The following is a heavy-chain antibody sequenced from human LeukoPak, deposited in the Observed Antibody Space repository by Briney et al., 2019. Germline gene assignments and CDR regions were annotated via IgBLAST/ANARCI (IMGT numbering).Heavy chain of an antibody. D-gene: IGHD1-26*01. CDR3: ARDKWELLDTFDI. CDR1: GGTISTYD. CDR2: VYYSGST. V-gene: IGHV4-59*12. Sequence: LETLSLTCTLSGGTISTYDWSWIRQPPGKGLEWIGYVYYSGSTNYNPSLKSRVTISVDTSKNQFSLYLTSVTAADTAVYYCARDKWELLDTFDIWGQGTMVTVSS. J-gene: IGHJ3*02.